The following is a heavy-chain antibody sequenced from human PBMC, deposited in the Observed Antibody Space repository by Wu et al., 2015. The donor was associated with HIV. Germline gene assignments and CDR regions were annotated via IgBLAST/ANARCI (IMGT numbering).Heavy chain of an antibody. CDR3: AREQQLKYYFDY. D-gene: IGHD6-13*01. CDR2: MNPNSGNT. V-gene: IGHV1-18*01. CDR1: GYTFTSYD. Sequence: QVQLVQSGAEVKKPGSSVKVSCKASGYTFTSYDINWVRQATGQGLEWMGWMNPNSGNTNYAQKLQGRVTMTTDTSTSTAYMELRSLRSDDTAVYYCAREQQLKYYFDYWGQGTLVTVSS. J-gene: IGHJ4*02.